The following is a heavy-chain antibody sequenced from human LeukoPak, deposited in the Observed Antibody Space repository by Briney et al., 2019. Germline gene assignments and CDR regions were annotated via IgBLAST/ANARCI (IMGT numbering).Heavy chain of an antibody. D-gene: IGHD3-9*01. V-gene: IGHV3-7*03. CDR2: VNRDGNEK. J-gene: IGHJ3*02. Sequence: PGGSLRLSCVASGFTFNRYWMIWVRQAPRKGLEWVANVNRDGNEKHYVDSVEGRFTISRDNAKNSLYLQMNSLRNEDTAVYYCVRDDGNRTGSTYFDAFDIWGRGTLVTVSS. CDR1: GFTFNRYW. CDR3: VRDDGNRTGSTYFDAFDI.